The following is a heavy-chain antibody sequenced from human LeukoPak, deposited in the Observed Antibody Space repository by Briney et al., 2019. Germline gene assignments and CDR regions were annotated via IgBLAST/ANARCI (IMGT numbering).Heavy chain of an antibody. V-gene: IGHV3-74*01. CDR3: ARGGDYGGNSGFDY. Sequence: GGSLRLSCAASGFTFSGYWMHWVRQAPGKGLVWVSRINSDGSSTSYADSVKGRFTISRDNAKNTLYLQMNSLRAEDTAVYYCARGGDYGGNSGFDYWGQGTLVTVSS. CDR1: GFTFSGYW. CDR2: INSDGSST. D-gene: IGHD4-23*01. J-gene: IGHJ4*02.